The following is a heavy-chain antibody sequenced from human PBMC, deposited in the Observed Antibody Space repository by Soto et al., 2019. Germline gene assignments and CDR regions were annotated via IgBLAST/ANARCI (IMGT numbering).Heavy chain of an antibody. CDR2: IWSDGTNK. J-gene: IGHJ4*02. D-gene: IGHD3-9*01. CDR3: VRVFDTYSFDL. V-gene: IGHV3-33*01. CDR1: GFTFSTYG. Sequence: QVQLVESGGGVVQPGRSLRLSCAASGFTFSTYGMHWVRQAPGKGLEWVALIWSDGTNKYYADSVKGRFTISRDNSKKPLYLQMNSLRAEDTAVYYCVRVFDTYSFDLWGQGNMVTVSS.